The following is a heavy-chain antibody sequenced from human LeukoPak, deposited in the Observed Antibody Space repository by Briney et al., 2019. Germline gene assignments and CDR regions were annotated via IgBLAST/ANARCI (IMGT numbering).Heavy chain of an antibody. CDR1: GGSFSGYY. J-gene: IGHJ6*03. V-gene: IGHV4-34*01. D-gene: IGHD1-26*01. CDR2: INHSGST. Sequence: SETLSLTCAVYGGSFSGYYWSWIRQPPGKGLEWIGEINHSGSTNYNPSLKSRVTISVDTSKNQFSLKLSSVTAADTAVYYCARERGYSGSYYLYYYYMDVWGKGTTVTISS. CDR3: ARERGYSGSYYLYYYYMDV.